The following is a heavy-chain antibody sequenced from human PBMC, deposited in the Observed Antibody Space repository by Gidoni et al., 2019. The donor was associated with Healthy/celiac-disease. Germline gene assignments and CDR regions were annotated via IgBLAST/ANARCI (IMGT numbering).Heavy chain of an antibody. CDR2: IYWDDDQ. CDR1: GFSLRTSGVG. J-gene: IGHJ4*02. V-gene: IGHV2-5*02. CDR3: AHVLYYDILTGYYKGAYYFDY. Sequence: QITLKESGPTLVKPTQNLTLTCTFSGFSLRTSGVGVCRIRQPPGKALECLALIYWDDDQRYSPSLKSRLTITKDTSKNQVVLTMTNMDPVDTATYYCAHVLYYDILTGYYKGAYYFDYWGQGTLVTVSS. D-gene: IGHD3-9*01.